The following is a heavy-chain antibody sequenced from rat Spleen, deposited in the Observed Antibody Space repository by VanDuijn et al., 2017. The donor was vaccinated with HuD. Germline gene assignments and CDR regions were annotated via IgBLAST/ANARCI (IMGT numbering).Heavy chain of an antibody. Sequence: EVQLVESGGGLVQPGRSMKLSCAASGFTFSNYHMAWVRQAPTKGLEWVATISYGDSSGHSSTYYRDSVKGRFTISTDNAKSTLSLQMDSLRSEDTATYYCARRHYGYTDYFDYWGQGVMVTVSS. D-gene: IGHD1-9*01. CDR2: ISYGDSSGHSST. V-gene: IGHV5-25*01. CDR1: GFTFSNYH. CDR3: ARRHYGYTDYFDY. J-gene: IGHJ2*01.